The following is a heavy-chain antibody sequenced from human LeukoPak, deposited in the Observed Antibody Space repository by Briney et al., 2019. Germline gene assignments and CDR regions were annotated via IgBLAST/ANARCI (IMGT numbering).Heavy chain of an antibody. CDR3: ARLVGGSYAFDI. CDR2: ISSSSSYI. D-gene: IGHD3-10*01. V-gene: IGHV3-21*01. Sequence: PGGSLRLSCAASGFTFSSYSMNWVRQAPGKGLEWVSSISSSSSYIYYADSVKGRFTISRDNAKNSLYLQMNNLRAEDTAVYYCARLVGGSYAFDIWGQGTMVTVSS. J-gene: IGHJ3*02. CDR1: GFTFSSYS.